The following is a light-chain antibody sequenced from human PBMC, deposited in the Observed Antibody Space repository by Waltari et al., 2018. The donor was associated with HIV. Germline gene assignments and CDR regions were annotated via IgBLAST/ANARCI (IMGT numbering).Light chain of an antibody. J-gene: IGLJ2*01. V-gene: IGLV2-8*01. CDR3: TSYAGNNLV. Sequence: QSALTQPPSASGSPGQSVTISCTGTSSDVGAYNYVSGYQQHPGKAPQPMSSEVKKRPSGGPDRFSGSKSGNTASLTVSGRQAEDEAYYYCTSYAGNNLVFGGGTKMTVL. CDR1: SSDVGAYNY. CDR2: EVK.